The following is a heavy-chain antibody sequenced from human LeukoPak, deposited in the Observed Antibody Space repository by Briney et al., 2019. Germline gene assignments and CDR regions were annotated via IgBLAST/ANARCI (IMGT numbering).Heavy chain of an antibody. CDR3: ARVGGYDYYFDY. Sequence: ASVTVSCKASGYTFTGYYMHWVRQAPGQGLEWMGWINPNSGGTKYAQKLQGWVTMTRDTSISTAYMELSRLRSDDTAVYYCARVGGYDYYFDYWGQGTLVTVSS. J-gene: IGHJ4*02. CDR1: GYTFTGYY. D-gene: IGHD5-12*01. CDR2: INPNSGGT. V-gene: IGHV1-2*04.